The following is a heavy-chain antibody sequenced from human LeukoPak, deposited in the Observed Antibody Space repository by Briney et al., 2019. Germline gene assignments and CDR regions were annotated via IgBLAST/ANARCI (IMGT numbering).Heavy chain of an antibody. V-gene: IGHV4-59*01. Sequence: PSETLSLTCTVSGGSISNYYWSWIRQPPGKGLERIGYIYHSGSTNYNPSLKSRVTISVDTSKNQFSLGLSSVTAADTAVYYCARDGYSGNDGLWGQGTLVTVSS. CDR1: GGSISNYY. J-gene: IGHJ4*02. D-gene: IGHD5-12*01. CDR3: ARDGYSGNDGL. CDR2: IYHSGST.